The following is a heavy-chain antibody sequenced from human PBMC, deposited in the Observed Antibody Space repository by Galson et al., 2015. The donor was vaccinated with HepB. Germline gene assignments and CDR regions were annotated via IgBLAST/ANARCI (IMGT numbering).Heavy chain of an antibody. V-gene: IGHV4-4*02. D-gene: IGHD6-19*01. CDR2: IYHSGST. CDR3: ARDRIAVAGTFFDY. CDR1: GGSISSSNW. Sequence: SETLSLTCAASGGSISSSNWWSWVRQPPGKGLEWIGEIYHSGSTNYNPSLKSRVTISVDKSKNQFSLKLSSVTAADTAVYYCARDRIAVAGTFFDYWGQGTLVTVSS. J-gene: IGHJ4*02.